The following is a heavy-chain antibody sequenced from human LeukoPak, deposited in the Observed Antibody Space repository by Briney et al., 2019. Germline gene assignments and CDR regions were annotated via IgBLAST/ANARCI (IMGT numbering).Heavy chain of an antibody. CDR3: ARGRLTYYYDSSGYYFISQNDAFDI. CDR1: GGSFSGYY. CDR2: INHSGST. J-gene: IGHJ3*02. D-gene: IGHD3-22*01. Sequence: SETLSLTCAVYGGSFSGYYWGWIRQPPGKGLEWIGEINHSGSTNYNPSLKSRVTISVDTSKNQFSLKLSSVTAADTAVYYCARGRLTYYYDSSGYYFISQNDAFDIWGQGTMVTVSS. V-gene: IGHV4-34*01.